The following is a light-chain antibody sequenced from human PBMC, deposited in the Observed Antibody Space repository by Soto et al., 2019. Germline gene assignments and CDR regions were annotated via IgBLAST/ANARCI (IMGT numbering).Light chain of an antibody. V-gene: IGKV3-15*01. CDR2: RAS. Sequence: EIVMTQSPATLSVSPGEGATLSCRASQSVRGNLAWYHQKPGQAPRLLIYRASTRAAGLPDRFSGSGSETEFTLTISSLQSEDFAVYYCQQYNKWPITFGQGTRLEIK. CDR1: QSVRGN. CDR3: QQYNKWPIT. J-gene: IGKJ5*01.